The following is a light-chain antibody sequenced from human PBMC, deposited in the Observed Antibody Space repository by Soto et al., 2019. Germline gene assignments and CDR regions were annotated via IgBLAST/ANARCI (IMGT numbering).Light chain of an antibody. Sequence: QSVLTQPASVSGSPGQSITISCTGTSSDIGNYKYVSWYQHHPGTAPKLMIYEVSNRPSGVSDRFSGSKSGNTASLTISGLLAEDEADYYCSSDTSGGTHIVFGGGTKVTVL. CDR2: EVS. CDR1: SSDIGNYKY. CDR3: SSDTSGGTHIV. J-gene: IGLJ2*01. V-gene: IGLV2-14*01.